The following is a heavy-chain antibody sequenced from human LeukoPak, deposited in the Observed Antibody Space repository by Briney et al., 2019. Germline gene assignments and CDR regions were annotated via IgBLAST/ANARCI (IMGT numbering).Heavy chain of an antibody. CDR2: IYGGGST. Sequence: GGSLRLSCAVSGLTVSTNYMTWVRQAPGKGLECVSVIYGGGSTYYADSVKGRLTISRDNSKNTLYLQMNSLRAEDTAVYYCAGGGGCYGGTYWGQGTLVTVSS. J-gene: IGHJ4*02. V-gene: IGHV3-66*02. CDR3: AGGGGCYGGTY. D-gene: IGHD2-15*01. CDR1: GLTVSTNY.